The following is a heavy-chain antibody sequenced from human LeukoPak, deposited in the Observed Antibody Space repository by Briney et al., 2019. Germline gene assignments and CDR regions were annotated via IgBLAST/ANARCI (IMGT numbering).Heavy chain of an antibody. Sequence: SVKVSCTASGGTFSSYAISWVRQAPGQGLEWMGRIIPILGIANYAQKFQGRVTITSDKSTSTAYMELSSLRSEDTAVYYCARGGHGGNSGSYFDYWGQGTLVTVSS. CDR1: GGTFSSYA. CDR2: IIPILGIA. V-gene: IGHV1-69*04. J-gene: IGHJ4*02. CDR3: ARGGHGGNSGSYFDY. D-gene: IGHD2-21*02.